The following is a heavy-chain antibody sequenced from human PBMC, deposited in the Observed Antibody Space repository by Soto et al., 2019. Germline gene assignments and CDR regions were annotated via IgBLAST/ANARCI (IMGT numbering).Heavy chain of an antibody. V-gene: IGHV1-18*01. D-gene: IGHD6-13*01. CDR3: AGADYSTSWLGLLGTGAHGVEIDY. Sequence: QIQLVQSGTEVKKPGATVRVSCKASGYTFISYGISWVRQAPGQGLEWMGWISTYNVNTNYAQKFQGRVTMATDTSTSTAHMELRSLRPDGTAVYYCAGADYSTSWLGLLGTGAHGVEIDYWGQGTQVTVSS. CDR2: ISTYNVNT. J-gene: IGHJ4*02. CDR1: GYTFISYG.